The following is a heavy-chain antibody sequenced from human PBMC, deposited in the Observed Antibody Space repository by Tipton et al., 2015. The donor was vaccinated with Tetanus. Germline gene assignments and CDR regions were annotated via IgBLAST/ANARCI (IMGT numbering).Heavy chain of an antibody. V-gene: IGHV4-34*01. Sequence: TLSLTCAVYGASFSDYYWSWIRQAPGKGLEWIGEINHSGNTNYNPSLKSRVTISADTSRNQFSLTLSSVTAADTAVYYCARGSGWADFWGQGTQVTVSS. CDR2: INHSGNT. D-gene: IGHD6-19*01. J-gene: IGHJ4*02. CDR1: GASFSDYY. CDR3: ARGSGWADF.